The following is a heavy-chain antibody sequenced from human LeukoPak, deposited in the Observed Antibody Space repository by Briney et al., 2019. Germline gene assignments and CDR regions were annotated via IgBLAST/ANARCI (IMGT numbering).Heavy chain of an antibody. V-gene: IGHV4-59*12. CDR1: GGSISSYY. Sequence: PSETLSLTCTVSGGSISSYYWSWIRQPPGKGLEWIGYIYYSGSTNYNPSLKSRVTISVDTSKNQFSLKLSSVTAADTAVYYCARGKRLLRFLEWLLFGAFDIWGQGTMVTVSS. CDR2: IYYSGST. CDR3: ARGKRLLRFLEWLLFGAFDI. J-gene: IGHJ3*02. D-gene: IGHD3-3*01.